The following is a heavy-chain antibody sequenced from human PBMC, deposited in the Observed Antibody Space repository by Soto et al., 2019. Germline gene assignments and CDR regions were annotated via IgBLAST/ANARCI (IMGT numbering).Heavy chain of an antibody. D-gene: IGHD3-16*01. CDR2: ISAYNGNT. CDR1: GDTFTSYG. Sequence: GASVKVCCKASGDTFTSYGISWARQAPGQGLEWMGWISAYNGNTNYAQKLQGRVTMTTDTSTSTAYMELRSLRSDDTAVYYCASSRPGGIFHYWGQGTQVTVSS. J-gene: IGHJ4*02. V-gene: IGHV1-18*01. CDR3: ASSRPGGIFHY.